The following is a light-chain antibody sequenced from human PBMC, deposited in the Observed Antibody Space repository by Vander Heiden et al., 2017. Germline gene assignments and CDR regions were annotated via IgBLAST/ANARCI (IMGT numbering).Light chain of an antibody. J-gene: IGLJ2*01. CDR3: QAWDSSVV. V-gene: IGLV3-1*01. CDR2: QDS. CDR1: KLGDKY. Sequence: SYELTQPPSVSVSPGQTASITRTGDKLGDKYACWYQQKPSQSPVLGNYQDSKRPSGIPERFSGANSGNTATLTISGTQAMDEADYYCQAWDSSVVFGGGTKLTVL.